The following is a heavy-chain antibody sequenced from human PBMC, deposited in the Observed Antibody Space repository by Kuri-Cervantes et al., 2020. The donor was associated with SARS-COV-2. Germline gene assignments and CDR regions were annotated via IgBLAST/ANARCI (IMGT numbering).Heavy chain of an antibody. V-gene: IGHV3-30*03. CDR3: ARDRGIAVAVCFDY. Sequence: LSLTCAASGFTFSSYGMHWVRQAPGKGLEWVAVISYDGSNKYYADSVKGRFTISRDNSKNTLYLQMNSLRAEDTAVYYCARDRGIAVAVCFDYWGQGTLVTVSS. CDR1: GFTFSSYG. D-gene: IGHD6-19*01. J-gene: IGHJ4*02. CDR2: ISYDGSNK.